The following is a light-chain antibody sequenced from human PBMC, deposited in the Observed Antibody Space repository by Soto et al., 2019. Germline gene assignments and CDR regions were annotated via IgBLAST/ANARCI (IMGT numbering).Light chain of an antibody. V-gene: IGLV2-14*01. CDR3: SSYTSGSTVV. J-gene: IGLJ2*01. CDR1: SSDVGGYNY. CDR2: DVS. Sequence: QSALTQPASVSGSPGQSITISSTGTSSDVGGYNYVSWYQQHPGKAPKLMIYDVSNQPSGVSNRFSGSKSGNTASRTISGLQAEDEGDYYCSSYTSGSTVVFGGGTKLAV.